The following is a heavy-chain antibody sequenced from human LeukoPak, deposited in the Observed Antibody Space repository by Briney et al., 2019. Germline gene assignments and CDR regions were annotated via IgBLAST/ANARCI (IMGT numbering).Heavy chain of an antibody. J-gene: IGHJ5*02. CDR1: GFTFSSYG. V-gene: IGHV3-33*06. CDR2: IWYDGSNK. Sequence: GGPLRLSCAASGFTFSSYGMHWVRQAPGKGLEWVAVIWYDGSNKYYADSVKGRFTISRDDSKNPLYLQMNSLRAEDTAVYYCAKGQSDPWGQGTLVTVSS. CDR3: AKGQSDP.